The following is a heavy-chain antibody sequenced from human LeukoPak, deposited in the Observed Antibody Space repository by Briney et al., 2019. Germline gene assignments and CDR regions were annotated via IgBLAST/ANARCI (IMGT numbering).Heavy chain of an antibody. D-gene: IGHD4-11*01. J-gene: IGHJ4*02. CDR3: AKAFYDYSNYYFDY. Sequence: GGSLRLSSVASGFTFSSYAMSGVRQAPGKGLEWVSAISGSGGSTYYADSVKCRFTISRDNSKNTLYLQMNSLRAEDTAVYYCAKAFYDYSNYYFDYWGQGTLVTVSS. CDR1: GFTFSSYA. CDR2: ISGSGGST. V-gene: IGHV3-23*01.